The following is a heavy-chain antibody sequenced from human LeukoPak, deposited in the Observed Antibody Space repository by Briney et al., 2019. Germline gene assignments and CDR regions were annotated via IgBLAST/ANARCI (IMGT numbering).Heavy chain of an antibody. V-gene: IGHV3-66*01. CDR1: GFTVSSNY. Sequence: GGSLRLSCAASGFTVSSNYMSWVRQAPGKGLEWVSVIYSGGSTYYADSVKGRFTISRDNSKNTLYLQMNSLRAEDTAVYYCARGPPEYDSSGYYYSANWGQGTLVTVSS. D-gene: IGHD3-22*01. CDR3: ARGPPEYDSSGYYYSAN. CDR2: IYSGGST. J-gene: IGHJ4*02.